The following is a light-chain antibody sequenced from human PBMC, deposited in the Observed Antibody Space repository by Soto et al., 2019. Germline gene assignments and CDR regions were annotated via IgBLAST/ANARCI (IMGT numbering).Light chain of an antibody. CDR2: DAS. Sequence: LTQSPATLSSTLGERVTIPCRASQSIRGRLAWYQQKPGKAPRLLIYDASSWDSGVPSRFSGSGSGTEFTLTISSLEPEDFATYYCQQYNCYPRTFGRGTKVDIK. CDR1: QSIRGR. J-gene: IGKJ1*01. CDR3: QQYNCYPRT. V-gene: IGKV1-5*01.